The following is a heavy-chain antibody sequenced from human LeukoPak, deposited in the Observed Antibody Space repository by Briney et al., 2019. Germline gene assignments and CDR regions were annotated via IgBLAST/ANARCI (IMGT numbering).Heavy chain of an antibody. J-gene: IGHJ4*02. V-gene: IGHV4-4*07. CDR1: GGSISSYY. D-gene: IGHD3-22*01. Sequence: PSETLSLTCTVSGGSISSYYWSWIRQPAGKGLEWIGRIYTSGSTNYNPSLKSRVTMSVDTSKNQFSLKLSSVTAADTAVYYCARSRPYYYDSSGYYRTQYYFDYWGQGTLVTVSS. CDR2: IYTSGST. CDR3: ARSRPYYYDSSGYYRTQYYFDY.